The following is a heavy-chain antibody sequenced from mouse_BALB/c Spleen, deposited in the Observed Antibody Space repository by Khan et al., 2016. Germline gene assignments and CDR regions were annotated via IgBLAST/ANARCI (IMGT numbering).Heavy chain of an antibody. D-gene: IGHD1-1*01. J-gene: IGHJ2*01. Sequence: QVQLQQSGAELAKPGASVKMSCKASGYTFTSYWMHWVKQRPGQGLEWIGYINPSTGYTEYNQKFKDKATLTADKSSSTAYMQLSSLTSEDSAVYYCARRILRYPFDYWGQGTTLTVSS. CDR2: INPSTGYT. CDR3: ARRILRYPFDY. V-gene: IGHV1-7*01. CDR1: GYTFTSYW.